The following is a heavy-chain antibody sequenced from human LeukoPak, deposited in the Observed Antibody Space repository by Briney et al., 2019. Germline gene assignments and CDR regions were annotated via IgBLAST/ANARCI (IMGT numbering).Heavy chain of an antibody. CDR3: TREIAGTPFDS. V-gene: IGHV4-38-2*02. Sequence: SETPSLTCTVSGNSISSAYYWGWIRQPPGKGLEWIGNIYHSGSTYYNPSLNSRVTISLDTSKNQFSLNLSSVTAADTAVYYCTREIAGTPFDSWGQGTLVTVSS. D-gene: IGHD6-13*01. J-gene: IGHJ4*02. CDR1: GNSISSAYY. CDR2: IYHSGST.